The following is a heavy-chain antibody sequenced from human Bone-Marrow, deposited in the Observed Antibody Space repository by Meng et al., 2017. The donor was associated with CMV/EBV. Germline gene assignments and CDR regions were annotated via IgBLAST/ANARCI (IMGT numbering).Heavy chain of an antibody. CDR1: GFTFGSYW. V-gene: IGHV3-7*01. CDR3: ARGGATQVRTYGMDI. D-gene: IGHD5-24*01. Sequence: GESLKISCAASGFTFGSYWMTWVRQAPGRGLEWVANTNQDGSEKYYLGSLKGRINISRDNAENSLYLQMSGLRAEDTAVYYCARGGATQVRTYGMDIWGQGTTVTVSS. CDR2: TNQDGSEK. J-gene: IGHJ6*02.